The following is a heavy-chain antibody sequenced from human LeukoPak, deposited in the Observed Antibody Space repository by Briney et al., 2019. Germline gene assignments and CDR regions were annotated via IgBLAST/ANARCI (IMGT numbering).Heavy chain of an antibody. D-gene: IGHD6-19*01. CDR3: ARSAVTGPGWIDS. CDR2: IYSGGGT. CDR1: GFTVSGKY. J-gene: IGHJ5*01. Sequence: GGSLRLSCAASGFTVSGKYMSWVRQAPGRGLQWVSVIYSGGGTYYADSVKGRFTISRDNSKNTLYLQVDGLRAEDTAVYFCARSAVTGPGWIDSWGQGTLVTVSS. V-gene: IGHV3-53*01.